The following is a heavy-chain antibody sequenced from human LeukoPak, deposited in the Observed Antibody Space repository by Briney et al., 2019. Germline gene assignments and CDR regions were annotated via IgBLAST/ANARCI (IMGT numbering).Heavy chain of an antibody. V-gene: IGHV4-39*01. CDR3: ARAPAYCGGDCYSGY. J-gene: IGHJ4*02. CDR1: GASISSGSYH. CDR2: IYYSGKT. D-gene: IGHD2-21*02. Sequence: SETLSLTCTVSGASISSGSYHWGWFRQPPWKGLEWIGSIYYSGKTYYNPSLKSRVTTSVDTSKNQFSLKLSSVTAADTAVYYCARAPAYCGGDCYSGYWGQGTLVTVSS.